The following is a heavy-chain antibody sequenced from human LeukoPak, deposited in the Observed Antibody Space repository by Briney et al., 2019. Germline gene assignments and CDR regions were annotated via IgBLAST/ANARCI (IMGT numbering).Heavy chain of an antibody. V-gene: IGHV4-4*07. CDR2: IYYSGST. D-gene: IGHD3-22*01. CDR3: ANSYDSSGYKY. Sequence: SETLSLTCTVSGGSISSYYWSWIRQPAGKGLEWIGSIYYSGSTYYNPSLKSRVTISVDTSKNQFSLKLSSVTAADTAVYYCANSYDSSGYKYWGQGTLVTVSS. CDR1: GGSISSYY. J-gene: IGHJ4*02.